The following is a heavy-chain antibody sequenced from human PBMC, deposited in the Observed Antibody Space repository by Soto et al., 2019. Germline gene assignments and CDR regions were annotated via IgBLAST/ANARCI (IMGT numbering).Heavy chain of an antibody. V-gene: IGHV4-59*01. CDR1: GGSISSYY. J-gene: IGHJ6*03. D-gene: IGHD2-2*01. CDR2: IYYSGST. CDR3: ARMGVPAAIGRYYYYYYMDV. Sequence: SETLSLTCTVSGGSISSYYWSWIRQPPGKGLEWIGYIYYSGSTNYHPSLKSRVNISVDTSKNQFSLKLGSVTAADTAVYYCARMGVPAAIGRYYYYYYMDVWGKGTTVTVSS.